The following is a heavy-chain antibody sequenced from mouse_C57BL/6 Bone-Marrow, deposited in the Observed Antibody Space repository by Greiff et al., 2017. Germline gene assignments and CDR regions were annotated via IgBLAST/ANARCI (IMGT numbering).Heavy chain of an antibody. CDR3: ARDRTWRFAY. CDR1: GYAFSSSW. J-gene: IGHJ3*01. CDR2: IYPGAGDT. V-gene: IGHV1-82*01. Sequence: VQLQQSGPELVKPGASVKISCKASGYAFSSSWMNWVKQSPGKGLEWIGRIYPGAGDTNYNGKVKGKATLTADKSSSTAYMQLSSLTSEDSAVYFCARDRTWRFAYGGQGTLVTVSA.